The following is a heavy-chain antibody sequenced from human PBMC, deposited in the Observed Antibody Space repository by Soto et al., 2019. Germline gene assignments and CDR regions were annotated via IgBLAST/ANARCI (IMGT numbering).Heavy chain of an antibody. CDR1: GDTFSSYA. CDR3: ARDPLSSFAMDV. Sequence: ASVKVSCKASGDTFSSYAISWVRQAPGKGLEWMGKIIPTFGRTNYAQKFQGRLSISADDSTSTAYMELTSLESEDTAGYYCARDPLSSFAMDVWGQGSTVTVS. J-gene: IGHJ6*02. CDR2: IIPTFGRT. V-gene: IGHV1-69*13.